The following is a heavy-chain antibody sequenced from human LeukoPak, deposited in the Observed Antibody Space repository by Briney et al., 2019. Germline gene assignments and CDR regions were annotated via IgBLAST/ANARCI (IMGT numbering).Heavy chain of an antibody. D-gene: IGHD2-2*01. Sequence: GGSLRLSCAASGFTFDDYGMSWVRQAPGKGLEWVSGINWNGGSTGYADSVKGRFTISRDNAKNSLYLQMNSLRAEDTALYYCARAGYCSSTSCPYNHYYYYMDVWGKGTTVTVSS. CDR3: ARAGYCSSTSCPYNHYYYYMDV. V-gene: IGHV3-20*04. CDR2: INWNGGST. J-gene: IGHJ6*03. CDR1: GFTFDDYG.